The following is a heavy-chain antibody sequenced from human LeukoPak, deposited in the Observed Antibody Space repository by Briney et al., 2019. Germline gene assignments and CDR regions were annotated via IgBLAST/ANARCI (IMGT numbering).Heavy chain of an antibody. D-gene: IGHD3-3*01. V-gene: IGHV1-2*02. CDR1: GYTFTGYY. CDR2: ITPTNSST. CDR3: ARLRPHLTTVDP. J-gene: IGHJ5*02. Sequence: GSLKVSCTASGYTFTGYYMSWVRQAPGQGLEWMGWITPTNSSTNYAQQFQGRVAMTRDTSISTAYMELSRRRSDDTAVYYCARLRPHLTTVDPWGQGTLVTVSS.